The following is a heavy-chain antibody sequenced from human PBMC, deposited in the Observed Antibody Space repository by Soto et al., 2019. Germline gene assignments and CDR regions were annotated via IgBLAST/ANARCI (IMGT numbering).Heavy chain of an antibody. V-gene: IGHV1-69*01. CDR2: IIPIFGTA. Sequence: QVQLVQSGAEVKKPGSSVKVSCKASGGTFSSYAISWVRQAPGQGLEWMGGIIPIFGTANYAQKFQGRVTITADESTRTAYMELSSLRSADTAVYYCASDLVPRYDSSGYYTNNDAFDIWGQGTMVTVSS. CDR1: GGTFSSYA. D-gene: IGHD3-22*01. CDR3: ASDLVPRYDSSGYYTNNDAFDI. J-gene: IGHJ3*02.